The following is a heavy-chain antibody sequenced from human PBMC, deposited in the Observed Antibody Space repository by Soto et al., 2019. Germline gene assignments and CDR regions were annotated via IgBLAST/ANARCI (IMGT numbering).Heavy chain of an antibody. CDR3: ARGEGGYCSGGSCYSFYYYGMVV. J-gene: IGHJ6*02. V-gene: IGHV1-2*04. CDR1: GYTFTGYY. Sequence: ASVTVSCKASGYTFTGYYMHWVRQAPEQGLERIGWINPNSGGTNYAQKFQGWVTMTRDTSISTAYMELSRLRSDDTAVYYCARGEGGYCSGGSCYSFYYYGMVVWGQGTTVTASS. D-gene: IGHD2-15*01. CDR2: INPNSGGT.